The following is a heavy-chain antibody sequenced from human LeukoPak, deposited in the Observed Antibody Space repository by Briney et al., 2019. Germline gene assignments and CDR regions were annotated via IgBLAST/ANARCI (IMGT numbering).Heavy chain of an antibody. CDR1: GFPLSGYS. D-gene: IGHD2-2*01. CDR3: ARVGYCSSSTCRSYFDY. J-gene: IGHJ4*02. Sequence: GGSLRLSCAASGFPLSGYSMNWARQARGEGLVWVSYISSSTNYIYYADSVKGRFTISRDNARNSLYLQMNSLRAEDTAVYYCARVGYCSSSTCRSYFDYWGQGTLVTVSS. CDR2: ISSSTNYI. V-gene: IGHV3-21*01.